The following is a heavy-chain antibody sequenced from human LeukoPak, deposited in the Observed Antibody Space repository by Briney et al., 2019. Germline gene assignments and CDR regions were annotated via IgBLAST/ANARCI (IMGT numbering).Heavy chain of an antibody. CDR1: RGTFSSYA. D-gene: IGHD4-23*01. V-gene: IGHV1-69*13. CDR2: IIPIFGTA. J-gene: IGHJ5*02. Sequence: EASVKVSCKASRGTFSSYAISWVRQAPGQGLEWMGGIIPIFGTANYAQKFQGRVTITADESTSTAYMELSSLRSEDTAVYYCARSGKGEGNWFDPWGQGTLVTVSS. CDR3: ARSGKGEGNWFDP.